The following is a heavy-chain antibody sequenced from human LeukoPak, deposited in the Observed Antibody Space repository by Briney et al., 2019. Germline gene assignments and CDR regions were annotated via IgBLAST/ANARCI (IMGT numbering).Heavy chain of an antibody. CDR2: ISYDGSNK. CDR3: AREVGLVQLERRGVFDY. CDR1: GFTFSSYA. D-gene: IGHD1-1*01. V-gene: IGHV3-30-3*01. J-gene: IGHJ4*02. Sequence: GGSLRLSCAASGFTFSSYAMHWVRQAPGKGLEWVAVISYDGSNKYYADSVKGRFTISRDNSKNTLYLQMNSLRAEDTAVYYCAREVGLVQLERRGVFDYWGQGTLVTVSS.